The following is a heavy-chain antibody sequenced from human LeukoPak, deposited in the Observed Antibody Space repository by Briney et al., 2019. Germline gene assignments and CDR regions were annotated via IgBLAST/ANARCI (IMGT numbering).Heavy chain of an antibody. CDR1: GFTFSGHW. J-gene: IGHJ4*02. Sequence: PGGSLRLSCAASGFTFSGHWMSWVRQAPGKGLEWVANINQGGSDKYYVASVKGRFTISRDNANNLLYLQMNSLTGEDTAVYYCTRDRSRAEDDWGQGTLVTVSS. CDR3: TRDRSRAEDD. D-gene: IGHD1-14*01. V-gene: IGHV3-7*01. CDR2: INQGGSDK.